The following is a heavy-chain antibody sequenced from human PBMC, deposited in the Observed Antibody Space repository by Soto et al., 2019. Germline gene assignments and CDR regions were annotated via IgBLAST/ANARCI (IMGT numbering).Heavy chain of an antibody. D-gene: IGHD2-2*02. CDR2: INWNGGST. CDR3: ARSLGYCSSTSCYTDAFDI. J-gene: IGHJ3*02. V-gene: IGHV3-20*01. CDR1: GFTFDDYG. Sequence: GGSLRLSCAASGFTFDDYGMSWVRQAPGKGLEWVSGINWNGGSTGYADSVKGRFTISRDNAKNSLYLQMNSLRAEDTALYHCARSLGYCSSTSCYTDAFDIWGQGTMVTVSS.